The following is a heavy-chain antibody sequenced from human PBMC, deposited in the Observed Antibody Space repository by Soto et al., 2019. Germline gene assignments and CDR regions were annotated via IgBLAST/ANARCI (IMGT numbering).Heavy chain of an antibody. CDR1: GYTFTSYG. J-gene: IGHJ4*02. D-gene: IGHD3-10*02. CDR3: ARLVFAESPPVGPTHADY. Sequence: ASVKVSCKASGYTFTSYGISWVRQAPGQGLEWMGWISAYNGNTNYAQKLQGRVTMTTDTSTSTAYMELRSLRSDDTAVYYCARLVFAESPPVGPTHADYWGQGTLVTVSS. V-gene: IGHV1-18*01. CDR2: ISAYNGNT.